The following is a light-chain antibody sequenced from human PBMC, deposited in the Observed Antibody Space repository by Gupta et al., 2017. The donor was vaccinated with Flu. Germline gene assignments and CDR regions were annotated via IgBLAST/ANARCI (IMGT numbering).Light chain of an antibody. CDR1: SANIGGRT. Sequence: QSVLTQPPSASGTPGQRVTITCSGSSANIGGRTVNWYQQLPGTAPKLLIFSNNQRPSGVPDRFSGSKAGTSASLAISGLQSEDEADYYCGTWDDSLNGYVFGTGTKVTAL. CDR3: GTWDDSLNGYV. CDR2: SNN. J-gene: IGLJ1*01. V-gene: IGLV1-44*01.